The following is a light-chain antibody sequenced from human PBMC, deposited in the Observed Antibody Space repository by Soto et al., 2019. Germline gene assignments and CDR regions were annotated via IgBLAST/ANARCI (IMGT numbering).Light chain of an antibody. V-gene: IGLV1-40*01. CDR1: SSNIGAGYD. Sequence: QPVLTQPPSVSGAPGQRVTISCTGSSSNIGAGYDVHWYPQLPGTAPKLLIYGNSNRPSGVPDRFSGSKSGTSASLAITGLQAEDEADYYCQSYDSSLSGWVFGGGTKLTVL. J-gene: IGLJ3*02. CDR2: GNS. CDR3: QSYDSSLSGWV.